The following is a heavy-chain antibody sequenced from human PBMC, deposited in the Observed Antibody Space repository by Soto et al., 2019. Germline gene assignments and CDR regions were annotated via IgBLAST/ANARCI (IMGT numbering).Heavy chain of an antibody. D-gene: IGHD3-16*01. Sequence: PSETLSLTCTVSGGSISSGGYYWSWIRQHPGKGLEWIGYIYYSGSTYYNPSLKSRVTISVDTSKNQFSLKLSSVTAADTAVYYCARVGGISWFDPWGQGTLGTVSS. J-gene: IGHJ5*02. CDR1: GGSISSGGYY. CDR3: ARVGGISWFDP. CDR2: IYYSGST. V-gene: IGHV4-31*03.